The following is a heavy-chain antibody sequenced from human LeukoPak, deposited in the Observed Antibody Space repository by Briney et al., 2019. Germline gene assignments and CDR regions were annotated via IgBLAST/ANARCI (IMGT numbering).Heavy chain of an antibody. V-gene: IGHV3-74*01. CDR1: GFTFSTYW. CDR3: ARDSDSGYADNWFDP. J-gene: IGHJ5*02. D-gene: IGHD5-12*01. Sequence: GGSLRPSCAASGFTFSTYWMHWVRQAPGKGLVWVSRINTDGSITNYAGSVKGRFTISRDNAKNSLYLQMNSLRAEDTALYYCARDSDSGYADNWFDPWGQGTLVTVSS. CDR2: INTDGSIT.